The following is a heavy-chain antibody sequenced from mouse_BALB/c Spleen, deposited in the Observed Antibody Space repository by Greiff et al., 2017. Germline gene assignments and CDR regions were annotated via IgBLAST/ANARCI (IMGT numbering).Heavy chain of an antibody. CDR1: GYTFTSYY. Sequence: QVQLQQSGPELVKPGASVRISCKASGYTFTSYYIHWVKQRPGQGLEWIGWIYPGNVNTKYNEKFKGKATLTADKSSSTAYMQLSSLTSEDSAVYFCARGYHYFDYWGQGTTLTVSS. D-gene: IGHD2-2*01. CDR2: IYPGNVNT. J-gene: IGHJ2*01. CDR3: ARGYHYFDY. V-gene: IGHV1S56*01.